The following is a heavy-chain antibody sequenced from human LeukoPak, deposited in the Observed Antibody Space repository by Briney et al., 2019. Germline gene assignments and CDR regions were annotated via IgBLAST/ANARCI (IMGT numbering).Heavy chain of an antibody. CDR3: TRRGFDL. CDR2: IYLRASDT. Sequence: GESLKISCKGSGYNFPNYWIGWVRQLPGKGLEWMGIIYLRASDTRYSPSFQGHVVISVDKSINTAYLQLSSLKVSDSAMYFCTRRGFDLWGQGTQVTVSS. J-gene: IGHJ4*02. CDR1: GYNFPNYW. V-gene: IGHV5-51*01.